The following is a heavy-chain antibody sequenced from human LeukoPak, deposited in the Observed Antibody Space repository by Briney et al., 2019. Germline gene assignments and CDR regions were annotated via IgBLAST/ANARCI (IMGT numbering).Heavy chain of an antibody. Sequence: PGGSLSLSCAASGFTVSSNYMSWVRQAPGKGLEWVSVIYSGGSTYYADSVKGRFTISRDNSKNTLYLQMNSLRAEDTAVYYCAHLAPGPDAFDIWGQGTMVTVSS. CDR1: GFTVSSNY. CDR3: AHLAPGPDAFDI. D-gene: IGHD3-16*01. J-gene: IGHJ3*02. V-gene: IGHV3-53*01. CDR2: IYSGGST.